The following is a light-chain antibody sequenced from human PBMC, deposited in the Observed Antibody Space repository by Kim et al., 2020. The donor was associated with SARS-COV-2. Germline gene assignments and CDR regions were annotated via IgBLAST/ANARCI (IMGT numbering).Light chain of an antibody. J-gene: IGKJ3*01. Sequence: FPGETATLSCRARQSVSSNLAWYQQKPGQAPRLLIYGASTRATGIPARFSGSGSGTEFTLTISSLQSEDFAVYYCQQYNNWPPNTFGPGTKVDIK. CDR1: QSVSSN. CDR3: QQYNNWPPNT. CDR2: GAS. V-gene: IGKV3-15*01.